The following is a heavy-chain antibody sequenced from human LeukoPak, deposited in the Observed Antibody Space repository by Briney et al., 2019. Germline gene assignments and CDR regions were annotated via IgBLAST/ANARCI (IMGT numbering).Heavy chain of an antibody. V-gene: IGHV4-34*01. CDR3: AGYYDFWSGYFDY. CDR1: GGSFSGYY. Sequence: SETLSLTCAVYGGSFSGYYWSWIRQPPGKGLEWIGEINHSGSTNYNPSLKSRVTISVDTSKNQFSLKLSSVTAADTAVCYCAGYYDFWSGYFDYWGQGTLVTVSS. CDR2: INHSGST. D-gene: IGHD3-3*01. J-gene: IGHJ4*02.